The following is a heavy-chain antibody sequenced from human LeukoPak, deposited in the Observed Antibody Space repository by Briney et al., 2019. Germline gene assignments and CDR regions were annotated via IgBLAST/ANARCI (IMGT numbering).Heavy chain of an antibody. D-gene: IGHD1-14*01. CDR1: GGPFSGYY. CDR2: INHSGST. CDR3: ACPSGNHLYSFDY. V-gene: IGHV4-34*01. Sequence: PSETLSLTCAVYGGPFSGYYWSWIRQPPGKGLEWIGEINHSGSTNYNPSLKSRVAISVDTSKNQFSLKLSSVTAADTAVYYCACPSGNHLYSFDYWGQGTLVTVSS. J-gene: IGHJ4*02.